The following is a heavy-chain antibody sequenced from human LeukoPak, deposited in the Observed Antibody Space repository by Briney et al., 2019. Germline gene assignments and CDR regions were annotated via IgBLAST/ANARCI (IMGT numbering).Heavy chain of an antibody. CDR2: ITDSGVST. CDR3: AKDMVRGVIYLFDI. Sequence: GGSLRLSRAASGFTFSNYGMNWVRQAPGKGLEWVSAITDSGVSTYYADSVKGRFTISRDNSKNTLYLQMNSLRAEDTAVYYCAKDMVRGVIYLFDIWGQGTMVTVSS. J-gene: IGHJ3*02. D-gene: IGHD3-10*01. V-gene: IGHV3-23*01. CDR1: GFTFSNYG.